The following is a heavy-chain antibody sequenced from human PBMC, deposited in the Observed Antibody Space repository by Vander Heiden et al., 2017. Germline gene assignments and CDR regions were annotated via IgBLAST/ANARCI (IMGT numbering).Heavy chain of an antibody. CDR2: IWHDGSEK. Sequence: QVHLVESEGGVVQPGTYLRLSCVGSGFSFSVSGMYWVRQAPGKGLEWVAVIWHDGSEKYYADSVKGRFTISRDNSKNTVYLEMDSLRVEDTAVYYCAREIQSSYSHWGLGTQVTVSS. D-gene: IGHD3-22*01. CDR1: GFSFSVSG. CDR3: AREIQSSYSH. J-gene: IGHJ4*02. V-gene: IGHV3-33*01.